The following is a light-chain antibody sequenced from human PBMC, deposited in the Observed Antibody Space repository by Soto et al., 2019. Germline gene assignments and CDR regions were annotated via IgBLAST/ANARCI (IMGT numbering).Light chain of an antibody. CDR3: QQSYSLPVWT. Sequence: DIQMTQSPSTLSASVGDRVTITCRASQSISSWLAWYQQKPGKAPKLLIYAASTLQSGVPSRFSGSGSGTDFTLTISCLQPEDFATYYCQQSYSLPVWTFGQGTKVE. V-gene: IGKV1-5*01. J-gene: IGKJ1*01. CDR2: AAS. CDR1: QSISSW.